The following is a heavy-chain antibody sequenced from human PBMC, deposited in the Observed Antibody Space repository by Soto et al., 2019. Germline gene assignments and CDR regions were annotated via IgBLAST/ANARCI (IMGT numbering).Heavy chain of an antibody. CDR2: IYYSGST. Sequence: QLQLQESGPGLVKPSETLSLTCTVSGGSISSSSYYWGWIRQPPGKGLEWIGSIYYSGSTYYNPSLKSRVPVSVDTSKNQFSLKLNSVTAADTAVYYCARHFIWQGSSARYFDLWGRGTLVTVSS. CDR3: ARHFIWQGSSARYFDL. J-gene: IGHJ2*01. CDR1: GGSISSSSYY. V-gene: IGHV4-39*01. D-gene: IGHD6-6*01.